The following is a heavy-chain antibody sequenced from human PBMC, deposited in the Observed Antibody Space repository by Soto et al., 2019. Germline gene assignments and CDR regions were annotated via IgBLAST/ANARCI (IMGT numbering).Heavy chain of an antibody. CDR1: GFTFSSYA. D-gene: IGHD6-13*01. CDR2: ISGSGVST. Sequence: EVQLLESGGGLVQPGGSLRLSCAASGFTFSSYAMSWVRQAPGKGLEWVSAISGSGVSTYYADSVKGRFTISRDNSKNTLYLQMNSLRAEDRAVYYCAKEHHYSSSWSEFDYWGQGTLVTVSS. CDR3: AKEHHYSSSWSEFDY. J-gene: IGHJ4*02. V-gene: IGHV3-23*01.